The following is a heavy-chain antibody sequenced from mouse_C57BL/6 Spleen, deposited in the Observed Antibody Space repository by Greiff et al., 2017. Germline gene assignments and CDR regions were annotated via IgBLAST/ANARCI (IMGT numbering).Heavy chain of an antibody. J-gene: IGHJ3*01. V-gene: IGHV1-72*01. CDR3: AREEGLRRGFAY. Sequence: QVQLQQPGAELVKPGASVKLSCKASGYTFTSYWMHWVKQRPGRGLEWIGRISPNSGGTKYNEKFKSKATLTVDKPSSPAYLQLSSLTAEDSAVYYCAREEGLRRGFAYWGQGTLVTVSA. CDR1: GYTFTSYW. CDR2: ISPNSGGT. D-gene: IGHD2-4*01.